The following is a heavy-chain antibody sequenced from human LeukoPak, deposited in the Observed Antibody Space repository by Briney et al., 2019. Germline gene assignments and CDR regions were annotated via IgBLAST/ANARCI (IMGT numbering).Heavy chain of an antibody. CDR3: ANTVGVTAFLAY. V-gene: IGHV3-30*04. J-gene: IGHJ4*01. CDR2: ISYDETNK. Sequence: PGGSLRLSCAASGFTFSSYAMHWVRQAPGKGLEWVAVISYDETNKYYADSVRGRFTISRDNSKNPLYLQMNSLRTEDTALYYCANTVGVTAFLAYWGHGTLVTVSS. CDR1: GFTFSSYA. D-gene: IGHD2-21*02.